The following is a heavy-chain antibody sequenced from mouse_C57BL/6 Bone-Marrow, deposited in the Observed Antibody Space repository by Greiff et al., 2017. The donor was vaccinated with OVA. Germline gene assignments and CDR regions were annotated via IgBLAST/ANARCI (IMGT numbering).Heavy chain of an antibody. Sequence: VQLQQSGAELVRPGASVTLSCKASGYTFTDCEMHWVKQTPVHGLEWIGAIDPETGGTAYNQKFKGKAILTADKSSSTAYMELRSLTSEDSAVYYCTRGYSNYYAMDYWGQGTSVTVSS. CDR1: GYTFTDCE. CDR3: TRGYSNYYAMDY. V-gene: IGHV1-15*01. J-gene: IGHJ4*01. CDR2: IDPETGGT. D-gene: IGHD2-5*01.